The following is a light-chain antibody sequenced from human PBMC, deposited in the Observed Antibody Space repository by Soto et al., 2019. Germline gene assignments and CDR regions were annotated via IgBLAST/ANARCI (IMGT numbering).Light chain of an antibody. J-gene: IGKJ5*01. CDR1: QGISSY. Sequence: IQLTQSPSSLSASVGDRVTITCRASQGISSYLAWYQQKPGKAPKLLIKAASRLQTGVPSRFSGSGSGTDFTLTISALQPDDFATYYCQQLNIDSYPITFGQGTRLELK. V-gene: IGKV1-9*01. CDR3: QQLNIDSYPIT. CDR2: AAS.